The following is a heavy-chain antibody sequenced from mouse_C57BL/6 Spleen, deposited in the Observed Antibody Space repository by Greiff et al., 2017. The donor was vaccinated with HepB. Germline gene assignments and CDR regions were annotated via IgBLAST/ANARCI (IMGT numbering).Heavy chain of an antibody. Sequence: EVQLQQSGAELVRPGASVKLSCTASGFNIKDYYMHWVKQRPEQGLEWIGRIDPEDGDTEYAPKFQGKATMTADTSSNTAYLQLSSLTSEDNAFYYCTTWEVKCYYAMDYWGQGTSVTVSS. D-gene: IGHD1-3*01. CDR1: GFNIKDYY. J-gene: IGHJ4*01. CDR2: IDPEDGDT. CDR3: TTWEVKCYYAMDY. V-gene: IGHV14-1*01.